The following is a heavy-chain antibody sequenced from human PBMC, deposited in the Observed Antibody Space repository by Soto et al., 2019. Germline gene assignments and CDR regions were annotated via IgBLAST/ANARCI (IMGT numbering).Heavy chain of an antibody. Sequence: QVQLVESGGGVVQPGRSLRLSCAASGFTFSSYGMHWVRQAPGKGLEWVAVISYDGSNKYYADSVKGRFTISRDNSKNALYLQMNCLRAEDTAVYYCAKELTMILVGQFDYWGQGTLVTVSS. CDR2: ISYDGSNK. V-gene: IGHV3-30*18. CDR1: GFTFSSYG. CDR3: AKELTMILVGQFDY. D-gene: IGHD3-22*01. J-gene: IGHJ4*02.